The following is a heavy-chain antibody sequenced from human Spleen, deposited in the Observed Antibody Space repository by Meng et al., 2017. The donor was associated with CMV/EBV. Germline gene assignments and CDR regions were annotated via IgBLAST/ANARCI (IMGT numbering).Heavy chain of an antibody. Sequence: CAGYGGSFSRYYWSWIRQPPGKGLEWIGEINHSGSTNYNPSLKSRVTISVDTSKNQFSLKLSSVTAADTAVYYCARGGYSGSYANDYWGQGTLVTVSS. V-gene: IGHV4-34*01. J-gene: IGHJ4*02. CDR1: GGSFSRYY. D-gene: IGHD1-26*01. CDR2: INHSGST. CDR3: ARGGYSGSYANDY.